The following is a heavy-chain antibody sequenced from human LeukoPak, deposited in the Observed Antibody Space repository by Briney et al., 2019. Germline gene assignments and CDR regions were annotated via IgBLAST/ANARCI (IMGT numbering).Heavy chain of an antibody. J-gene: IGHJ4*02. CDR3: AREEVIDEYYFDY. CDR2: ISYDGSNK. Sequence: GGSLRLSCAASGFTFSSYAMHWVRQAPGKGLEWLAVISYDGSNKYYADSVKGRFTISRDNSKNTLYLQMNSLRAEDTAVYYCAREEVIDEYYFDYWGQGTLVTVSS. CDR1: GFTFSSYA. V-gene: IGHV3-30-3*01.